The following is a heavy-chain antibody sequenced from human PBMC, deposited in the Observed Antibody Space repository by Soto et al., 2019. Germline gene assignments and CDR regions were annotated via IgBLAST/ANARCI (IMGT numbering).Heavy chain of an antibody. D-gene: IGHD3-3*01. CDR2: VSGGGAST. V-gene: IGHV3-23*01. CDR3: AKTQNFNGYYAGLDS. CDR1: GFSYAGYA. J-gene: IGHJ4*02. Sequence: EVQVSESGGGLVQPGGSLRLSCIVSGFSYAGYALAWVRQAPGKGLEGVAAVSGGGASTYYAYSVKGRFSISRDKSGNMVYLQMNSLTAGDTAVYYCAKTQNFNGYYAGLDSWGQGARVTVSS.